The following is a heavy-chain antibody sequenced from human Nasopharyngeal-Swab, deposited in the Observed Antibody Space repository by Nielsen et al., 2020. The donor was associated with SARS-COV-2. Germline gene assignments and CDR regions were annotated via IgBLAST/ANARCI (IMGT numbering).Heavy chain of an antibody. J-gene: IGHJ3*02. CDR3: ARARITMIVVVNAFDI. CDR2: IYYSGST. D-gene: IGHD3-22*01. Sequence: SGPLSFPFTVLGCSIGGVGYSWSWIRQHPGKGLEWIVYIYYSGSTYYNLSLKSRVSISVDTSKNWFSLKLSSVTAADTAVYYCARARITMIVVVNAFDIWGQGTMVTVSS. V-gene: IGHV4-31*03. CDR1: GCSIGGVGYS.